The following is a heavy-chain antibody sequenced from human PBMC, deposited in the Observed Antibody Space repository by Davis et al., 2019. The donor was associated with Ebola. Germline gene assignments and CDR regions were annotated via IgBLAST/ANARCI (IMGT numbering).Heavy chain of an antibody. Sequence: PGGSLRLSCEVSGFTFSNYWMHWVRQGPGKGLVWVSRIKTDGSYTIYADSVKGRFTISRDNAKNTLYLQMDGLRAEDTAVYYCASGWLRGGGVDPWGQGTPVTVSS. CDR3: ASGWLRGGGVDP. CDR2: IKTDGSYT. J-gene: IGHJ5*02. CDR1: GFTFSNYW. D-gene: IGHD5-12*01. V-gene: IGHV3-74*01.